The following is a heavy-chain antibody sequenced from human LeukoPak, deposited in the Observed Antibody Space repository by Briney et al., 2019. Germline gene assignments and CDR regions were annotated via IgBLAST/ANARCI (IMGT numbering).Heavy chain of an antibody. D-gene: IGHD6-19*01. CDR3: ASSRRYNSGWYHMFDL. J-gene: IGHJ5*02. Sequence: SETLSLTCAVYGGSFSAYYWTLIRQPPGKGLEWIAEINHSGGTNYNPSLKSRVTISVDTSKNQFSLKLTSVTAADTAVYYCASSRRYNSGWYHMFDLWGQGTLVTVSS. CDR1: GGSFSAYY. CDR2: INHSGGT. V-gene: IGHV4-34*01.